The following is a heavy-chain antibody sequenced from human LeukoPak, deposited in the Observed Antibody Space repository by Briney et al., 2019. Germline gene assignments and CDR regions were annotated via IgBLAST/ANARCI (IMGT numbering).Heavy chain of an antibody. CDR3: ARDAQRGFGYSKSVKY. CDR1: GFTFNHYG. Sequence: GGSLRLSCAASGFTFNHYGMHWVRQAPGKGLEWVAVIWSDGTNKYYADSVKGRFTISRDDSEKQVFLQMNSLKPEDTAVYFCARDAQRGFGYSKSVKYWGQGTPVTVST. V-gene: IGHV3-33*01. D-gene: IGHD4-11*01. J-gene: IGHJ4*02. CDR2: IWSDGTNK.